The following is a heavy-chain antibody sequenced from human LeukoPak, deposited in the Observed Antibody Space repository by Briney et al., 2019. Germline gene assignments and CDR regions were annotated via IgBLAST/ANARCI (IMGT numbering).Heavy chain of an antibody. J-gene: IGHJ4*02. V-gene: IGHV1-46*01. Sequence: ASVNVSCKASGFTFTNYYMHWVRQPPAQGLEWMGLINPSGSSTNYAQKFRGRVTMTRDTSTTTVYMELSSLRSEDTAVYYCAREESGGYFDYGGQGTLVTVSS. CDR1: GFTFTNYY. CDR3: AREESGGYFDY. CDR2: INPSGSST. D-gene: IGHD2-8*02.